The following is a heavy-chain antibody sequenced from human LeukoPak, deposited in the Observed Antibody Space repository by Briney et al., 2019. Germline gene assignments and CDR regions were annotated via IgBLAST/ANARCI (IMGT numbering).Heavy chain of an antibody. CDR2: INHSGSI. CDR1: GGSFSAYY. V-gene: IGHV4-34*01. Sequence: SETLSLTCAVYGGSFSAYYWIWIRQPPGKGPEWIGEINHSGSINYNPSLKSRVTISVDTSKNQFSLKLSSVTAADTAVYYCARRDIVVVPDTLPNYYFDYWGQGTLVTVSS. CDR3: ARRDIVVVPDTLPNYYFDY. D-gene: IGHD2-2*01. J-gene: IGHJ4*02.